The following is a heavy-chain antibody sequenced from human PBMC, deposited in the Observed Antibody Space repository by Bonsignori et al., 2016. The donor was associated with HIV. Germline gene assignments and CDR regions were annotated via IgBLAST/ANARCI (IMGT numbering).Heavy chain of an antibody. V-gene: IGHV3-9*01. CDR3: AKGGERFIQH. CDR1: GFTFDDYA. J-gene: IGHJ1*01. D-gene: IGHD2-21*01. Sequence: EVQLVESGGGLVQPGRSLRLFCAASGFTFDDYAMHWVRQVPGKGLEWVSHISWNSGRETYAESVKGRFTISRDNAKSSLYLQMNTLRVEDTAFYYCAKGGERFIQHVGPG. CDR2: ISWNSGRE.